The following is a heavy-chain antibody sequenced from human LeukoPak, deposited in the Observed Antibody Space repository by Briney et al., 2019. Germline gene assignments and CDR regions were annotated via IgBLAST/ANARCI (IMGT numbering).Heavy chain of an antibody. CDR1: GYTFTGYY. V-gene: IGHV1-2*02. CDR2: IHPASGGT. D-gene: IGHD6-19*01. Sequence: PSVKLSCKASGYTFTGYYLHWVRQAPGQGLEWMGWIHPASGGTNYAQKFQGRVTMTRDTSVSTAYMELSSLRSDDTAVYYCARLAAVPGWGQGTLVIVSS. J-gene: IGHJ1*01. CDR3: ARLAAVPG.